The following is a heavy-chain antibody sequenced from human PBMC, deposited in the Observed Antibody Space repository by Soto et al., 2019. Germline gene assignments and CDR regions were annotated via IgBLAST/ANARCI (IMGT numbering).Heavy chain of an antibody. CDR1: GFTFRESW. V-gene: IGHV3-15*07. D-gene: IGHD5-18*01. CDR2: IKSGGAT. J-gene: IGHJ4*02. Sequence: GGYLRLSCAASGFTFRESWMNWVRQAPGKGLEWVGRIKSGGATDYAAPVKGRFTISRDYTYYTVYLIMNSLQIDDTALYYCAADLPGYSYPIDYWGQGTLVTVSS. CDR3: AADLPGYSYPIDY.